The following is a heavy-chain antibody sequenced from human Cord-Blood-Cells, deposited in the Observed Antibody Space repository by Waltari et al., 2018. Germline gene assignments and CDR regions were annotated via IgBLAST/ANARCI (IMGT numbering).Heavy chain of an antibody. Sequence: QVQLQQWGAGLLKPSETLSLTCAVYGGSFSGYYWSWIRQPPGKGLEGIGEINHSGSTNYTPSLTSRVTISVDTSKNQFSLKLSSVTAADTAVYYCARGDDNFLTGFWYWGQGTLVTVSS. D-gene: IGHD3-9*01. CDR3: ARGDDNFLTGFWY. J-gene: IGHJ4*02. CDR2: INHSGST. V-gene: IGHV4-34*01. CDR1: GGSFSGYY.